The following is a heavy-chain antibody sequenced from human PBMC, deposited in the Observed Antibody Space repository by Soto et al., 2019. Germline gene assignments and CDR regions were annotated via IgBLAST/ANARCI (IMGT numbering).Heavy chain of an antibody. CDR2: INPNSGGT. CDR1: GYTFTVYY. J-gene: IGHJ6*02. Sequence: ASVKVSCKASGYTFTVYYMHGVVQSALRGLEWMGWINPNSGGTNYAQKFQGRVTMTRDTSISTAYMELSRLRSDDTAVYYCARESRSLLYYYYGMDVWGQGTTVTVSS. V-gene: IGHV1-2*02. CDR3: ARESRSLLYYYYGMDV. D-gene: IGHD3-16*02.